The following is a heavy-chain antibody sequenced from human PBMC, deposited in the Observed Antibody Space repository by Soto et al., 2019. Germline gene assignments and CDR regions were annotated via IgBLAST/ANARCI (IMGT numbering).Heavy chain of an antibody. CDR3: GSSPPKRYCSGGSCYPYFDY. CDR2: INHSGST. D-gene: IGHD2-15*01. Sequence: SETLSLTCAVYGGSFSGYYWSWIRQPPGKGLEWIGEINHSGSTNYNPSLKSRVTISVDTSKNQFSLKLSSVTAADTAVYYCGSSPPKRYCSGGSCYPYFDYWGQGTLVTVSS. CDR1: GGSFSGYY. V-gene: IGHV4-34*01. J-gene: IGHJ4*02.